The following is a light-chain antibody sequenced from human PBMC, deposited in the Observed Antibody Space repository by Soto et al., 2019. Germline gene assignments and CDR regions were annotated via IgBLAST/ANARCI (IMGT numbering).Light chain of an antibody. CDR2: GAS. CDR1: QSVSSN. Sequence: SVSPGERATLSCRASQSVSSNLAWYQQKPGQAPRLLIYGASTRATGIPATFSGSGSGTEFTLTISSLQSEDFAVYYCQQYNNWPLTFGGGTKVEIK. V-gene: IGKV3-15*01. J-gene: IGKJ4*01. CDR3: QQYNNWPLT.